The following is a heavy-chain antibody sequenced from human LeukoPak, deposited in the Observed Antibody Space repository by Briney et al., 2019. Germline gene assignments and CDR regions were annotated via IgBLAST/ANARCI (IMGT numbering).Heavy chain of an antibody. V-gene: IGHV3-30-3*01. J-gene: IGHJ4*02. CDR2: ISYDGSNK. Sequence: GRSLRLSCAASGFTFNNYAIHWVRQAPGKGLEGVAFISYDGSNKYYPDSVKGRFTISRDNSKNMLSLQVNSLRAEDTAVYYCASQETYYYDNSGYYYSPLDYWGQGTLVTVSS. CDR1: GFTFNNYA. CDR3: ASQETYYYDNSGYYYSPLDY. D-gene: IGHD3-22*01.